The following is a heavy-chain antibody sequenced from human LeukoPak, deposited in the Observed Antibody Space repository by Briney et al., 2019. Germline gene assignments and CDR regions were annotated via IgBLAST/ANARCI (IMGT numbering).Heavy chain of an antibody. D-gene: IGHD2-2*01. CDR2: ISGSGGST. J-gene: IGHJ4*02. Sequence: GXEWVSAISGSGGSTYYADSVKGRFTISRDNSKNTLFLQMNSLRAEDTAVYYCAASFWYQLLTDYWGQGTLVTVSS. V-gene: IGHV3-23*01. CDR3: AASFWYQLLTDY.